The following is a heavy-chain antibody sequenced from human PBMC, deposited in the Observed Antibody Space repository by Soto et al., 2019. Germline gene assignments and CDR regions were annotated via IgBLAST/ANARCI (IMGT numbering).Heavy chain of an antibody. CDR1: GGSISSGGYY. V-gene: IGHV4-31*03. Sequence: SETLSLTCTVSGGSISSGGYYWSWIRQHPGKGLEWIGYIYYSGSTYYNPSLKSRVTISVDTSKNQFSLKLSSVTAADTAVYYCARFSYSTNIGIAYWGQGTLVTSPQ. CDR2: IYYSGST. D-gene: IGHD3-10*01. CDR3: ARFSYSTNIGIAY. J-gene: IGHJ4*02.